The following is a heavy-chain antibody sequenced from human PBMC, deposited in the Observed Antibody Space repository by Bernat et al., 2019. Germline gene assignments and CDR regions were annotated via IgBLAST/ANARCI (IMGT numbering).Heavy chain of an antibody. CDR3: AREHIVGSTRGFDY. CDR1: GFTFSDNG. CDR2: IWHDGSNE. D-gene: IGHD1-26*01. Sequence: QVQLVESGGGVVQPGRSLRLSCAASGFTFSDNGMHWVRQAPGKGLKWVAVIWHDGSNENYAESVKGRFTISRDNSESTLYLQMNSLRAEDSALYYCAREHIVGSTRGFDYWGQGTLVTVSS. V-gene: IGHV3-33*01. J-gene: IGHJ4*02.